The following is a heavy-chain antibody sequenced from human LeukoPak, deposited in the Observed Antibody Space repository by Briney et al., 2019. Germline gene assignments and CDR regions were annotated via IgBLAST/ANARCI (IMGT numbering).Heavy chain of an antibody. V-gene: IGHV4-61*01. CDR2: IYYSGST. Sequence: SETLSLTCTVSGGSFSSSSYYWSWHRQPPGTGLEGFGYIYYSGSTNYNPSLKSRFTISVDTSKNQFSLKLSSVTAADTAVYYCARDRPDAFDIWGQGTMVTVSS. J-gene: IGHJ3*02. CDR3: ARDRPDAFDI. CDR1: GGSFSSSSYY.